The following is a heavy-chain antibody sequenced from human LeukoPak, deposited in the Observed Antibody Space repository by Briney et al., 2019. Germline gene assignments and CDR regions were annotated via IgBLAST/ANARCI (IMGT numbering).Heavy chain of an antibody. Sequence: PGGSLRLSCAASGFTFSSYSMNWVRQAPGKGLEWVSYISSSSSTIYYADSVKGRFTISRDNAKNSLYLQMNSLRAEDTAVYYCARGAYCGGDCYSYFDYWGQGTLVTVSS. CDR3: ARGAYCGGDCYSYFDY. CDR2: ISSSSSTI. J-gene: IGHJ4*02. D-gene: IGHD2-21*01. V-gene: IGHV3-48*01. CDR1: GFTFSSYS.